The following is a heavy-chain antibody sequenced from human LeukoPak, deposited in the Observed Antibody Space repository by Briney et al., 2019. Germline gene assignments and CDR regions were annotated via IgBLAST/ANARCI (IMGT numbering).Heavy chain of an antibody. CDR1: GGTFSSYA. V-gene: IGHV1-18*01. CDR3: ARDRQLVIDY. CDR2: ISAYNGNT. D-gene: IGHD6-6*01. J-gene: IGHJ4*02. Sequence: GASVKVSCKASGGTFSSYAISWVRQAPGQGLEWMGWISAYNGNTNYAQKLQGRVTMTTDTSTSTAYMELRSLRSDDTAVYYCARDRQLVIDYWGQGTLVTVSS.